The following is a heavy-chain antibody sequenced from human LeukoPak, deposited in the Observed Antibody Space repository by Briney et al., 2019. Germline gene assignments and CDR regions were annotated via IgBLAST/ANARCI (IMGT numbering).Heavy chain of an antibody. Sequence: GGSLRLSCAASGLTFSSFAMSWVRQAPGKGLEWVSAITASGGSTYYADSVTGRFTLSRDNSKNTLYLQMNSLRDEDTAVYYCARDPISRGYYYMDVWGKGTTVTISS. CDR2: ITASGGST. J-gene: IGHJ6*03. CDR3: ARDPISRGYYYMDV. CDR1: GLTFSSFA. D-gene: IGHD1-14*01. V-gene: IGHV3-23*01.